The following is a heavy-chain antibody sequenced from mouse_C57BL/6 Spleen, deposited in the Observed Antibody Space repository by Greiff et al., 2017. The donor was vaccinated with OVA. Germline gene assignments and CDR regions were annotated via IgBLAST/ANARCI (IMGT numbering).Heavy chain of an antibody. J-gene: IGHJ1*03. CDR2: ISSGSSTI. CDR3: ARPNWDEYFDV. CDR1: GFTFSDYG. Sequence: DVMLVESGGGLVKPGGSLKLSCAASGFTFSDYGMHWVRQAPEKGLEWVAYISSGSSTIYYADTVKGRFTISRDNAKNTLFLQMTSLRSEDTAMYYCARPNWDEYFDVWGTGTTVTVSS. V-gene: IGHV5-17*01. D-gene: IGHD4-1*02.